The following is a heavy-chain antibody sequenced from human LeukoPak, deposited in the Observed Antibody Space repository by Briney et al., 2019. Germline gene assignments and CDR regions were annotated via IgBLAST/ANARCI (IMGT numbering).Heavy chain of an antibody. D-gene: IGHD2-2*01. CDR2: IYYSGST. V-gene: IGHV4-59*01. CDR3: ARGSSIYNPNNWFDP. J-gene: IGHJ5*02. Sequence: PSETLSLTCTVSGGSISSYYWSWIRQPPGKGLEWIGNIYYSGSTNYNPSLKSRVTISVDTSKNQFSLKLSSVTAADTAVYYCARGSSIYNPNNWFDPWGQGTLVTVSS. CDR1: GGSISSYY.